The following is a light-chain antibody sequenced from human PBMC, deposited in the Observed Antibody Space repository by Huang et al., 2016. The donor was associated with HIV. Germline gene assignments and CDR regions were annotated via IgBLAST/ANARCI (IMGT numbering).Light chain of an antibody. CDR1: QSVRSSY. J-gene: IGKJ3*01. V-gene: IGKV3-20*01. CDR3: QQYGSSPFT. Sequence: EIVLTQSPGTLSLSPGERATLSCRASQSVRSSYLAWYQQKPGQAPRRLIYGASSRATGIPDRFSGSGSGTDFTLTISRLEPEDFAVYYCQQYGSSPFTFGPGTKVDIK. CDR2: GAS.